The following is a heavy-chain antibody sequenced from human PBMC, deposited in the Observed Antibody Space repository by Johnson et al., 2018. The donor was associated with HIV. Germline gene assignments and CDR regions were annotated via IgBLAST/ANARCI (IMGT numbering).Heavy chain of an antibody. CDR1: GFTFSSYG. J-gene: IGHJ3*02. D-gene: IGHD1-26*01. V-gene: IGHV3-33*06. CDR2: IWYDGSNK. CDR3: AKDRWELIGERAFDI. Sequence: QVQLVESGGGVVQPGRSLRLSCAASGFTFSSYGMHWVRQAPGKGLEWVAVIWYDGSNKYYADSVKGRFTISRDNSKNTLYLQMNSLRAEDTAVYYCAKDRWELIGERAFDIWGQGTMVTVSS.